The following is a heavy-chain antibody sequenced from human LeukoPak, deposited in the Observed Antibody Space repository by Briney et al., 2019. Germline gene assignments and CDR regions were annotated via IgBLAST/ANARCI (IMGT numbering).Heavy chain of an antibody. J-gene: IGHJ4*02. CDR3: GASYYF. CDR2: IYPSGTS. V-gene: IGHV4-61*10. CDR1: GGSVSSASYY. D-gene: IGHD1-26*01. Sequence: PSETLSLTCSVSGGSVSSASYYWSWIRQPAGKGLEWIGHIYPSGTSNYNPSLKSRVTISIDTSKNQFSLKLSSVTAADTAVYYCGASYYFWGQGTLVTVSS.